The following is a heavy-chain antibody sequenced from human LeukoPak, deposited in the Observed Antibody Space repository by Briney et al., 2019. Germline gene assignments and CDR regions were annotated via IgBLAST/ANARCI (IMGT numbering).Heavy chain of an antibody. Sequence: PGGSLRLSCAASGFTFSSYAMSWVRQAPGKGLEWVSAISGNGARTYYADSVKGRFTISRDNSENTLYLQMNSLRAEDTAVYYCAKVAEMDTILGKFDNWGQGTLVTVSS. D-gene: IGHD5-24*01. CDR3: AKVAEMDTILGKFDN. J-gene: IGHJ5*02. CDR1: GFTFSSYA. V-gene: IGHV3-23*01. CDR2: ISGNGART.